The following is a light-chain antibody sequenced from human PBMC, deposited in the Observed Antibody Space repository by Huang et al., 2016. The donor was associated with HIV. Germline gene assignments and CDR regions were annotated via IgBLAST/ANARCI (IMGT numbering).Light chain of an antibody. J-gene: IGKJ4*01. V-gene: IGKV3D-20*01. Sequence: EIVLTQSPATLSLSPGERATLPCGASQSITKNYLAWYQQKPGLAPRLLIYDTSTRATGIPDRFSGRGSGTDFTLTINRLEPEDFAVYYCHQYGSSPLTFGGGTKVEIK. CDR3: HQYGSSPLT. CDR1: QSITKNY. CDR2: DTS.